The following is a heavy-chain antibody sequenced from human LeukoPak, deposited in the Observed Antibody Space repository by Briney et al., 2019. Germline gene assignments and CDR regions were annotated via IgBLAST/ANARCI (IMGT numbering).Heavy chain of an antibody. V-gene: IGHV3-66*01. CDR2: IYTGGST. D-gene: IGHD1-26*01. CDR3: AGVSRMLGTSTLGN. J-gene: IGHJ1*01. Sequence: PGGSLRLFCAASGFTFSSNYMSWVRQAPGKGLEWVSDIYTGGSTYFSDSVNGRFTISRDYSKKKLYLEMNSLRMEDTAVFYFAGVSRMLGTSTLGNWGQRALVTVSS. CDR1: GFTFSSNY.